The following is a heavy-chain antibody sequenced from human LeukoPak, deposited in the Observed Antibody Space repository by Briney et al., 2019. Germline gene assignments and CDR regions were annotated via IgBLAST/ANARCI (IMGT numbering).Heavy chain of an antibody. Sequence: ASVKVSCKASGYTFTSYYMHWVRQAPGQGLEWMGIINPSGGSTSYAQKFQGRVTITADTSTDTAYMELSSLRSEDTAVYYCATVQGLTDWGQGTLVTVSS. CDR2: INPSGGST. V-gene: IGHV1-46*01. CDR3: ATVQGLTD. CDR1: GYTFTSYY. J-gene: IGHJ4*02.